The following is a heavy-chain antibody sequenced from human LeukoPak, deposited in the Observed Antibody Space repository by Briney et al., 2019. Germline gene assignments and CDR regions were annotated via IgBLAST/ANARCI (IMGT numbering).Heavy chain of an antibody. CDR2: ISSSSSYI. Sequence: GGSLRLSCAASGFTFSSYSMNWVRQAPGKGLEWVSSISSSSSYIYYADSVKGRFTIPRDNAKNSLYLQMNSLRAEDTAVYYCARDPSMTTVTTRENYWGQGTLVTVSS. V-gene: IGHV3-21*01. D-gene: IGHD4-17*01. CDR1: GFTFSSYS. CDR3: ARDPSMTTVTTRENY. J-gene: IGHJ4*02.